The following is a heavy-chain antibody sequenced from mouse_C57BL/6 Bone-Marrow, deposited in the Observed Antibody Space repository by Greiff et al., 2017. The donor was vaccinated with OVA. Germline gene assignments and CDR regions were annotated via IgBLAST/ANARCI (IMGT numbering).Heavy chain of an antibody. V-gene: IGHV1-76*01. CDR3: ARSGGSSHYYFDY. D-gene: IGHD1-1*01. CDR2: IYPGSGNT. Sequence: VQLQESGAELVRPGASVKLSCKASGYTFTDYYINWVKQRPGQGLEWIARIYPGSGNTYYNEKFKGKATLTAEKSSSTAYMQLSSLTSEDSAVYFCARSGGSSHYYFDYWGQGTTLTVSS. J-gene: IGHJ2*01. CDR1: GYTFTDYY.